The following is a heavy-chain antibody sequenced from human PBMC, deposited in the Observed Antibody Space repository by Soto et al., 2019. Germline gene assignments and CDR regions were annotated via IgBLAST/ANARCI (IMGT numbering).Heavy chain of an antibody. CDR1: GDSVTSHY. CDR3: ARAVRLGYCSGGSCYPHNWFDP. V-gene: IGHV4-59*02. CDR2: IYYSGST. D-gene: IGHD2-15*01. J-gene: IGHJ5*02. Sequence: SETLSLTCSFSGDSVTSHYFTWIRQPPGKGLEWIGYIYYSGSTNYNPSLKSRVTISVDTSKNQFSLKLSSVTAADTAVYYCARAVRLGYCSGGSCYPHNWFDPWGQGTLVTVSS.